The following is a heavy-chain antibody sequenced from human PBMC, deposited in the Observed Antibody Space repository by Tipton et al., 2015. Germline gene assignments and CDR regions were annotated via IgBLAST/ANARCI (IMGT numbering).Heavy chain of an antibody. CDR1: GDSISSSNW. CDR2: IHHGGST. Sequence: TLSLTGSVSGDSISSSNWWSRVRQPPGKGLEWIGEIHHGGSTNYNPSLKSRVTMPVDTSKNQFSLHLSSVTAADTAVYYCAREVWYNDSTGYDYCGQGTLVTVSS. J-gene: IGHJ4*02. D-gene: IGHD3-22*01. V-gene: IGHV4-4*02. CDR3: AREVWYNDSTGYDY.